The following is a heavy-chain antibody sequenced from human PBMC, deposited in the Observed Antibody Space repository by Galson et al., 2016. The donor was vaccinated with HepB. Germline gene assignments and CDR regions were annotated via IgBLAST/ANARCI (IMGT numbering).Heavy chain of an antibody. CDR2: ISYDGTNK. D-gene: IGHD4-17*01. V-gene: IGHV3-30*18. Sequence: SLRLSCAASGFTFSSYAMHWVRQAPGKGLGSVAVISYDGTNKNSADSVKGRFTISRDNSNNMLYLHMNGLRADDTAVYYCAKDRAHGDSTYYGVDVWGKGAPVAVSS. J-gene: IGHJ6*04. CDR3: AKDRAHGDSTYYGVDV. CDR1: GFTFSSYA.